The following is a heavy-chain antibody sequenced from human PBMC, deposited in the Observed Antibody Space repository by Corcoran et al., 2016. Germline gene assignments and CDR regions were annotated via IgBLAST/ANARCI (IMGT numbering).Heavy chain of an antibody. D-gene: IGHD5-18*01. CDR3: ARDFASDTLGY. V-gene: IGHV3-7*01. CDR2: IKQDGSEK. J-gene: IGHJ4*02. CDR1: GFTFSRYW. Sequence: EVQLVESGGGLVQPGGSLRLSCAASGFTFSRYWMSWVRQAPGKGLEWGANIKQDGSEKYYVDSVKGRFTVSRDNAKNSLSLQMNSLRAEDTAVYYCARDFASDTLGYWGQGTLVTVSS.